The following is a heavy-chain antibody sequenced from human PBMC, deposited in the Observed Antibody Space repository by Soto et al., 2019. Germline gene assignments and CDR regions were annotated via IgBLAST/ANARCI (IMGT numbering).Heavy chain of an antibody. Sequence: SQTLSLTCAISGDSVTSNTASWNWIRQSPSRGLEWLGRTYFRSKWYNDYAVSVKSRIIINPDTSNNQFSLQLNSVTPEDTAVYFCAKGDNLGPKTGYAFDPWGQGIMVTVS. V-gene: IGHV6-1*01. J-gene: IGHJ5*02. D-gene: IGHD5-12*01. CDR3: AKGDNLGPKTGYAFDP. CDR1: GDSVTSNTAS. CDR2: TYFRSKWYN.